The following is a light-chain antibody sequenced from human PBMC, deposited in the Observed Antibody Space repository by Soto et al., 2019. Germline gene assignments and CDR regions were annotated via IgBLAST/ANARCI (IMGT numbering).Light chain of an antibody. CDR1: QSISNY. CDR2: AAS. J-gene: IGKJ5*01. V-gene: IGKV1-39*01. Sequence: DIQMTQSPSSLSASVGDRVTITCRTSQSISNYLNWYQQKPGKAPKLLIYAASSLQSGVPSRFSGSGSGTDFTLTISSLQPEDFAVYYCQQYNSWPPITFGQGTRLEI. CDR3: QQYNSWPPIT.